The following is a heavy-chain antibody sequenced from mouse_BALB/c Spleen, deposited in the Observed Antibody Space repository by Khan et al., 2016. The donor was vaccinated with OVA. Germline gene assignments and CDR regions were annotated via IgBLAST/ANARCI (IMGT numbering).Heavy chain of an antibody. D-gene: IGHD1-1*02. V-gene: IGHV5-6-4*01. CDR3: TRDGSYAHWYFDV. CDR1: AFTFSSYT. J-gene: IGHJ1*01. CDR2: ISSGGTYT. Sequence: EVQLVESGGGLVKPGGSLKLSCAASAFTFSSYTMSWVRQTPEKRLDWVATISSGGTYTYYPDSVKGRFTISRDNAKNTLYLQMSSLKSEGTAMYYCTRDGSYAHWYFDVCGAGTTVTVSS.